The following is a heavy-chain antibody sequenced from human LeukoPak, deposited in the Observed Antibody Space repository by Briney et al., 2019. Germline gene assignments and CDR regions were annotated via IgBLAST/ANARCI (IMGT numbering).Heavy chain of an antibody. CDR2: IKKDGSET. CDR3: ARGRYSGTTYYFDY. CDR1: GFTFNNYC. J-gene: IGHJ4*02. D-gene: IGHD5-12*01. V-gene: IGHV3-7*03. Sequence: GGSLRLSCAASGFTFNNYCMNWVRQAPGKGLEWVANIKKDGSETYYVDSVKGRFTISRDNAKNSLYLQMNSLRAEDTAMHYCARGRYSGTTYYFDYWGQGTLVTVSS.